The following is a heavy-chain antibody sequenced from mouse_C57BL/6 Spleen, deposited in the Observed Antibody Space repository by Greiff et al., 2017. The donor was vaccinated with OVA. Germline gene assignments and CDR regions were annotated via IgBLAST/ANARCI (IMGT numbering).Heavy chain of an antibody. V-gene: IGHV2-2*01. Sequence: VQLQQSGPGLVQPSQSLSITCTVSGFSLTSYGVHWVRQSPGKGLEWLGVIWCGGSTDYNAAFISRLSISKDNSKSKVFFKLNSLQADDTAIDYCAREEGNWGYFDYWGQGTTLTVSS. D-gene: IGHD4-1*01. CDR3: AREEGNWGYFDY. J-gene: IGHJ2*01. CDR2: IWCGGST. CDR1: GFSLTSYG.